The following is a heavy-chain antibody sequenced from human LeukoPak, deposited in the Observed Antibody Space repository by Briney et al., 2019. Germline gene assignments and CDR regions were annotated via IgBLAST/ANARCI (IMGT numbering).Heavy chain of an antibody. V-gene: IGHV1-18*01. CDR3: AREGELLDYYYYYYMDV. CDR2: ISAYNGNT. Sequence: ASVKVSCKASGYTFTSYGISWVRQAPGQGLEWMGWISAYNGNTNYAQKLQGRVTMTTDTSTSTAYMELRSLRSDDTAVYYCAREGELLDYYYYYYMDVWGKGTTVTVSS. D-gene: IGHD1-26*01. CDR1: GYTFTSYG. J-gene: IGHJ6*03.